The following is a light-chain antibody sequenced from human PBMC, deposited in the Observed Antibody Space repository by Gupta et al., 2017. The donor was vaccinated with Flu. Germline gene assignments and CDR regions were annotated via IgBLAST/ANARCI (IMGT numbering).Light chain of an antibody. CDR3: QQYDNHYT. CDR2: DAS. J-gene: IGKJ2*01. CDR1: QDISNY. V-gene: IGKV1-33*01. Sequence: SPSSLSASVGDRVTITCQASQDISNYLNWYQQKPGKAPKLLIYDASNLETGVPSRFSGSGSGTDFTFTISSLQPEDIATYYCQQYDNHYTFGQGTKLEIK.